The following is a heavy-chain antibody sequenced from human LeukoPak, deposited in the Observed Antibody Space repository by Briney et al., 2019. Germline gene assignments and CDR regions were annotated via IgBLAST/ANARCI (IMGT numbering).Heavy chain of an antibody. V-gene: IGHV3-23*01. Sequence: GGSLRLSCAASGFTFSSYAMSWVRQAPGKGLEWVSAISGSGGSTYYADSVKGRFTISRDSSKNTLYLQMNSLRAEDTAVYYCAKLSSSWSFNYWGQGTLVTVSS. CDR3: AKLSSSWSFNY. CDR1: GFTFSSYA. J-gene: IGHJ4*02. CDR2: ISGSGGST. D-gene: IGHD6-13*01.